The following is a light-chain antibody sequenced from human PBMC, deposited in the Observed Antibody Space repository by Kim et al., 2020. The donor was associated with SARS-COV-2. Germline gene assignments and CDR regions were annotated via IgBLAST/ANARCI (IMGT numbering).Light chain of an antibody. J-gene: IGLJ2*01. CDR1: GSDVGAFDY. Sequence: QSALTQPASVSGSPGQSITISCTGTGSDVGAFDYVSWYQQHPGRVPKLLIYDVYIRPSGVSNRFSGSKSGNTASLTISGLQDDDEADYHCASYTRSATVVFDGGTKVTVL. CDR3: ASYTRSATVV. CDR2: DVY. V-gene: IGLV2-14*03.